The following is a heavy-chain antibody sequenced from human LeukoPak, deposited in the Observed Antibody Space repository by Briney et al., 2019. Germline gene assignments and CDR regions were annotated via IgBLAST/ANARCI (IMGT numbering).Heavy chain of an antibody. CDR2: ISLDGSMT. CDR1: GFTFSSYW. J-gene: IGHJ2*01. CDR3: VKSGGYATAIRYFDL. V-gene: IGHV3-74*01. D-gene: IGHD2-21*02. Sequence: GGSLRLSCTASGFTFSSYWMHWVRQVPGKGLMWLTRISLDGSMTSYADSVKGRFTISRDNAKNSLYLQMDSLRTEDTALYYCVKSGGYATAIRYFDLWGRGTLVTVSS.